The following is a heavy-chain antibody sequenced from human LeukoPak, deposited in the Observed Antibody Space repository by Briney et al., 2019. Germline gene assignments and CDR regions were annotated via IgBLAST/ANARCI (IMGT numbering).Heavy chain of an antibody. Sequence: ASVKVSCKASGYTFTGYYMHWVRQAPGQGLEWMGWINPNSGGTSYAQKFQGRVTMTRDMSTSTVYMELNSLRAEDTAVYYCAKDQKLLLYYYYYMDVWGKGTTVTISS. CDR3: AKDQKLLLYYYYYMDV. CDR2: INPNSGGT. V-gene: IGHV1-2*02. CDR1: GYTFTGYY. J-gene: IGHJ6*03. D-gene: IGHD3-22*01.